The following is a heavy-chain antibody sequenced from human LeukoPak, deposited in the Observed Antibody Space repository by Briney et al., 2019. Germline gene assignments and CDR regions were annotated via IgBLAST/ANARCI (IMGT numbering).Heavy chain of an antibody. CDR3: AKGLDTDQIGYDYAMDV. CDR1: GFTFDDYA. CDR2: ISWNSERT. V-gene: IGHV3-9*01. D-gene: IGHD5-18*01. J-gene: IGHJ6*02. Sequence: PGRSLRLSCAASGFTFDDYAMHWVRQAPGKGLEWVSGISWNSERTGYAGPVKGRFTISRDDRKRSLYLQMNNLKPEDTASYYCAKGLDTDQIGYDYAMDVWGQGTTVTV.